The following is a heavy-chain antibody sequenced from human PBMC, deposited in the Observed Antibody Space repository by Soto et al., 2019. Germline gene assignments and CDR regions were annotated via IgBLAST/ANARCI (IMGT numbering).Heavy chain of an antibody. V-gene: IGHV4-34*01. D-gene: IGHD5-12*01. CDR2: INHSGST. CDR3: ARGKWLRTHYFDY. CDR1: GGSFSGYY. Sequence: SETLSLTCAVYGGSFSGYYWSWIRQPPGKGLEWIGEINHSGSTNYNPSLKSRVTISVDTSKNQFSLKLSSVTAADTAVYYCARGKWLRTHYFDYWGQGTLVTVSS. J-gene: IGHJ4*02.